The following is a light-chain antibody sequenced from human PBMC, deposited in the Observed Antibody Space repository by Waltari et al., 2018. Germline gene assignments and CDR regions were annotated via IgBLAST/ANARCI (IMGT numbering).Light chain of an antibody. CDR1: QSVGRY. J-gene: IGKJ1*01. CDR3: QKYDRLPAT. CDR2: GAS. V-gene: IGKV3-20*01. Sequence: EVVLTQSPGTLSLSPGERATLYCRASQSVGRYLAWYQQKPGRAPRLLIYGASSRATGSPDRCSGVGSGTDFSLTISRLEAEDFAVYYCQKYDRLPATFGQGTKVEIK.